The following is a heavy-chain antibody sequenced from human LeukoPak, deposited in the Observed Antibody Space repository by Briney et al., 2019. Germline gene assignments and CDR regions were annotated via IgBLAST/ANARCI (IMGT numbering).Heavy chain of an antibody. V-gene: IGHV3-23*01. CDR3: AKGSYYDSSGSFYFDY. Sequence: PGGSLRLSCAASGFTCSTYGMHWVRQAPGKGLEWVSGISGSGDNTYYADSVKGRFTISRDNSKNTLYVQVNSLGTEDTAAYYCAKGSYYDSSGSFYFDYWGQGTLVTVSS. J-gene: IGHJ4*02. D-gene: IGHD3-22*01. CDR2: ISGSGDNT. CDR1: GFTCSTYG.